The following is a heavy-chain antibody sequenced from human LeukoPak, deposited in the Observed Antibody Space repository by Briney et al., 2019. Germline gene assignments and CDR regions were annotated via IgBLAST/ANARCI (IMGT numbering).Heavy chain of an antibody. D-gene: IGHD1-26*01. Sequence: GGSLRLSCAASGFTFSSYGMSWVRQAPGKGLECVGFIRSKAYGGTTEYAASVKGRFTISRDDSKSIAYLQMNSLKTEDTAVYYCTKGGAGDYWGQGTLVTVSS. CDR1: GFTFSSYG. V-gene: IGHV3-49*04. J-gene: IGHJ4*02. CDR3: TKGGAGDY. CDR2: IRSKAYGGTT.